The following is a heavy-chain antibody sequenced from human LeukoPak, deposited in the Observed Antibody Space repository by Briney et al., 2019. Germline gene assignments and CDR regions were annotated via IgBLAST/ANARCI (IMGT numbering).Heavy chain of an antibody. CDR2: IIPIFGTA. CDR1: GGTFSTYA. J-gene: IGHJ4*02. D-gene: IGHD1-26*01. CDR3: ARVFAHRGEISGSYYYY. V-gene: IGHV1-69*05. Sequence: SVKVSCKASGGTFSTYAINWVRQAPGQGLEWMGGIIPIFGTAKYAQKFQGRVTITTDESTSTAYMELSSLRSEDTAMYYCARVFAHRGEISGSYYYYWGQGTLVTVSS.